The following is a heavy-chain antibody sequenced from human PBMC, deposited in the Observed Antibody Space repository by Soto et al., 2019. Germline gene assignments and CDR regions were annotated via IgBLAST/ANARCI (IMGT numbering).Heavy chain of an antibody. J-gene: IGHJ4*02. CDR2: ISYDGSNK. V-gene: IGHV3-30*18. CDR3: AKDQAAAGYYFDY. CDR1: GFTFSSYG. D-gene: IGHD6-13*01. Sequence: PGGSLRLSCAASGFTFSSYGMHWVRQAPGKGLEWVAVISYDGSNKYYADSVKGRFTISRDNSKNKLYLQMNSLRAEDMAVYYCAKDQAAAGYYFDYWGQGTLVTVSS.